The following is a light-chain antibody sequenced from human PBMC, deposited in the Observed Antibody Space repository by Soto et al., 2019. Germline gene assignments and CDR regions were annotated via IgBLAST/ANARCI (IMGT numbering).Light chain of an antibody. Sequence: EIVLTQSPGTLSLSPGERATLSCRASQSVSSSYLAWYQQKPGQAPRLLIYAASSRATDIPDRFSGSGSGTDFTLTISRLEPEDFAVYYCQQYISSPLTFGQGTKVDIK. CDR1: QSVSSSY. J-gene: IGKJ1*01. CDR3: QQYISSPLT. V-gene: IGKV3-20*01. CDR2: AAS.